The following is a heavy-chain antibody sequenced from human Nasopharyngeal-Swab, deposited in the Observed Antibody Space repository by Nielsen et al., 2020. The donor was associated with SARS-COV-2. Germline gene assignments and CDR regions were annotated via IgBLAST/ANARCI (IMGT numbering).Heavy chain of an antibody. CDR3: ARDGLRYSSGWHRVDV. CDR2: IWYDGSNK. Sequence: GESLKISCAASGFTFSSYGMHWVRQAPGKGLEWVAVIWYDGSNKYYADSAKGRFTISRDNSKNTLYLQMNSLRAEDTAVYYCARDGLRYSSGWHRVDVWGQGTTVTVSS. V-gene: IGHV3-33*01. D-gene: IGHD6-19*01. J-gene: IGHJ6*02. CDR1: GFTFSSYG.